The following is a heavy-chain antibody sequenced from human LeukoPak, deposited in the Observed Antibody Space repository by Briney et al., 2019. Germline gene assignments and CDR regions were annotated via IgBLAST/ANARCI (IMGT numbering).Heavy chain of an antibody. CDR1: GGSISNYY. J-gene: IGHJ4*02. D-gene: IGHD4-17*01. V-gene: IGHV4-59*08. CDR2: IYYSGST. Sequence: PSETLSLTCTVSGGSISNYYWTWIRQPPGKGLEWIGDIYYSGSTNYNPSLKSRVTISVDTSKNRFSLNLSSVTAADTAVYYCARRDGDYDGAHFDYWGQGNLVTVSS. CDR3: ARRDGDYDGAHFDY.